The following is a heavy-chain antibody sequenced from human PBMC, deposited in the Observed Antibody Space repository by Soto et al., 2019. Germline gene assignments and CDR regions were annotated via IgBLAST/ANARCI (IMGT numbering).Heavy chain of an antibody. CDR3: ASLLWFGDQWPYYYYGMDV. CDR2: IYYSGST. CDR1: GGSISSGGYY. Sequence: SETLSLTCTVSGGSISSGGYYWSWIRQHPGKGLEWIGYIYYSGSTYYNPSLKSRVTISVDTSKNQFSLKLSSVTAADTAVYYCASLLWFGDQWPYYYYGMDVWGQGTTVTVSS. J-gene: IGHJ6*02. V-gene: IGHV4-31*03. D-gene: IGHD3-10*01.